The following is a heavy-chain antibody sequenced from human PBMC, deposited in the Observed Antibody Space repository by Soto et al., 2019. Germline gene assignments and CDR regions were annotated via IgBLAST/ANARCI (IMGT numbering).Heavy chain of an antibody. CDR3: ARARVAVAGTNPGY. V-gene: IGHV3-30-3*01. J-gene: IGHJ4*02. CDR1: GFTFSSYA. CDR2: ISYAGSNK. Sequence: QVQLVESGGGVVQPGRSLRLSCAASGFTFSSYALHWVRQAPGKGLEWVAVISYAGSNKYYADSVKGRFTISRDNSKNTLCLQRNSLRAEDTAGYYCARARVAVAGTNPGYWGQGTLVTVSS. D-gene: IGHD6-19*01.